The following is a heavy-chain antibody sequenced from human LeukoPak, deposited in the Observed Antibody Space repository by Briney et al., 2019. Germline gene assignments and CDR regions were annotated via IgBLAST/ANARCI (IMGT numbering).Heavy chain of an antibody. CDR2: INHSGSS. D-gene: IGHD2-15*01. Sequence: SETLSLTCAVYGGSFSGYYWSWIRQPPGKGLEWIGEINHSGSSNYNPSLKSRVTISVDTSKNQFSLKLSSVTAADTAVYYCARGYCSGGSCYSYYYYNYMDVWGKGTTVTVSS. CDR3: ARGYCSGGSCYSYYYYNYMDV. V-gene: IGHV4-34*01. J-gene: IGHJ6*03. CDR1: GGSFSGYY.